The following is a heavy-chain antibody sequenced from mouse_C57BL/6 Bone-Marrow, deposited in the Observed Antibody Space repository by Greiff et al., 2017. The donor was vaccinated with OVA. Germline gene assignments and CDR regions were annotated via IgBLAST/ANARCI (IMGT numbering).Heavy chain of an antibody. CDR2: INPSSGYT. CDR1: GYTFTSYW. Sequence: VQLQQPGAELAKPGASVKLSCKASGYTFTSYWMHWVKQRPGQGLEWIGYINPSSGYTNYNQKFKDKATLTVDKSSSTAYMQLSSLTYADSAVYYGARSDDGYYHDYAMDYWGQGTSVTVAS. D-gene: IGHD2-3*01. J-gene: IGHJ4*01. V-gene: IGHV1-7*01. CDR3: ARSDDGYYHDYAMDY.